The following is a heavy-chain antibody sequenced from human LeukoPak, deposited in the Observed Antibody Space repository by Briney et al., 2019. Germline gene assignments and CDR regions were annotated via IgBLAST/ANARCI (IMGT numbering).Heavy chain of an antibody. D-gene: IGHD6-13*01. Sequence: SETLSLTCTVSGGSISSYYWSWIRQPPGKGLEWIGYIYYSGSTNYNPSLKSRVTISVDTSKNQFSLKLSSVTAADTAVYYCAREGMGSIWEGDYWGQGTLVTVSS. CDR3: AREGMGSIWEGDY. CDR2: IYYSGST. V-gene: IGHV4-59*01. J-gene: IGHJ4*02. CDR1: GGSISSYY.